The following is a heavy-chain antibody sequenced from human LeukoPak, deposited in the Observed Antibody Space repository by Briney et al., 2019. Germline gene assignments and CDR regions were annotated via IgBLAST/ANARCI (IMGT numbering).Heavy chain of an antibody. CDR3: ARVSDTIYVEYSSSGHYFDY. CDR1: GGSISSGSYY. CDR2: IYTSGST. J-gene: IGHJ4*02. V-gene: IGHV4-61*02. D-gene: IGHD6-6*01. Sequence: PSQTLSLTCTVSGGSISSGSYYWSWIRQPAGKGLEWIGRIYTSGSTNYNPSLKSRVTISVDTSKNQFSLKLSSVTAADTAVYYCARVSDTIYVEYSSSGHYFDYWGQGTLVTVSS.